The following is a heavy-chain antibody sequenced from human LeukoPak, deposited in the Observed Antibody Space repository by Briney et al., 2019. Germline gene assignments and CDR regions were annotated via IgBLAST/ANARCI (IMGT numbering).Heavy chain of an antibody. CDR1: GFTFSSYS. V-gene: IGHV3-21*01. CDR3: ARDLNRAAAGTNEGTFDY. D-gene: IGHD6-13*01. CDR2: ISSSSSYI. Sequence: PGGSLRLSCAASGFTFSSYSMNWVRQAPGKGLEWVSSISSSSSYIYYADSVKGRFTISRDNAKNSLYLQMNSLRAEDTAVYYCARDLNRAAAGTNEGTFDYWGQGTLVTVSS. J-gene: IGHJ4*02.